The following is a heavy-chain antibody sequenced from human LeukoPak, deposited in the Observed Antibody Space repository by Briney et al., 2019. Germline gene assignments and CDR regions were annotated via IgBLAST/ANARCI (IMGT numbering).Heavy chain of an antibody. V-gene: IGHV3-23*01. CDR2: ISGSGGST. CDR1: GFTFSSYA. Sequence: PGGSLRLSCAASGFTFSSYAMSWVRQAPGKGLEWVSAISGSGGSTYYADSVKGRFTISRDNSKKTMYLQMNSLRAEDTAVYYCATRPDSGWRFDYWGQGTLVTVSS. CDR3: ATRPDSGWRFDY. J-gene: IGHJ4*02. D-gene: IGHD6-19*01.